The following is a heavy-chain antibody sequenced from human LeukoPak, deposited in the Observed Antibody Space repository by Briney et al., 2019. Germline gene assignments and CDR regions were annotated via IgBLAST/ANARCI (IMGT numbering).Heavy chain of an antibody. CDR3: ARDGGYSGFDADC. J-gene: IGHJ4*02. D-gene: IGHD5-12*01. CDR1: DFLFSLYA. Sequence: GGSLRLSCAASDFLFSLYALHWVRQAPGKGLEWVAVISYDENDKYYADSVKGRFTISRVNSKNTLFLQMNSLRAEDTAVYYCARDGGYSGFDADCWGQGTLVTVSS. V-gene: IGHV3-30*03. CDR2: ISYDENDK.